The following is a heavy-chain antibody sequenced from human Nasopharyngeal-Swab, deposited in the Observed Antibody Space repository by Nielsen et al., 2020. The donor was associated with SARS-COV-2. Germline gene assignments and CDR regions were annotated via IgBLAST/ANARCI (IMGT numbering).Heavy chain of an antibody. D-gene: IGHD5-24*01. J-gene: IGHJ4*02. V-gene: IGHV3-30*18. Sequence: GGSLRLSCAASGFTFSSYGVHWVRQAPGKGLEWVAVISYDGSNKYYADSVKGRFTISRDNSKNTLYLQMNSLRAEDTAVYYCAKARDGYNVFDYWGQGTLVTVSS. CDR3: AKARDGYNVFDY. CDR2: ISYDGSNK. CDR1: GFTFSSYG.